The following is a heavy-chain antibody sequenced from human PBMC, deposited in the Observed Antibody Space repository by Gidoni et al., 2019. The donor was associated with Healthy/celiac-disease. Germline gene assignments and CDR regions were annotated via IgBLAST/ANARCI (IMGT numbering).Heavy chain of an antibody. Sequence: EVQLVESGGGLVKPGRSLRLSCAASGFTFDDYAMHWVRQAPGKGLEWVSGISWNSGSIGYADSVKGRFTISRDNAKNSLYLQMNSLRAEDTALYYCAKDRRQWLGISFDYWGQGTLVTVSS. CDR1: GFTFDDYA. V-gene: IGHV3-9*01. CDR2: ISWNSGSI. CDR3: AKDRRQWLGISFDY. J-gene: IGHJ4*02. D-gene: IGHD6-19*01.